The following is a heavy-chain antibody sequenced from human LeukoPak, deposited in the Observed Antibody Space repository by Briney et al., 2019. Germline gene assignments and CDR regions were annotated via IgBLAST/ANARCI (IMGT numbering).Heavy chain of an antibody. Sequence: ASVKVSCKASGYTFTSYDINWVRQATGQGLEWMGWMNPNSGNTGYAQKFQGRVTITRNTSISTAYMELSSLRSDDTAVYYCARADYYDSSGPFDYWGQGTLVTVSS. CDR3: ARADYYDSSGPFDY. J-gene: IGHJ4*02. V-gene: IGHV1-8*03. CDR1: GYTFTSYD. CDR2: MNPNSGNT. D-gene: IGHD3-22*01.